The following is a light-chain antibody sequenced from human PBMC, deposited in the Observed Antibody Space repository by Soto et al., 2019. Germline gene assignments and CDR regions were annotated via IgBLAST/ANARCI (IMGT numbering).Light chain of an antibody. CDR3: QQYGRSSLT. CDR2: DAS. J-gene: IGKJ3*01. CDR1: QSVSNY. Sequence: EIVLTQSPATLSLSPGERATLSCWASQSVSNYFVWYQQKPGQAPRLLIFDASQRATGIPARFRGSGSGTDFTLSISSLEPEDFAVYYCQQYGRSSLTFGPGTKVDIK. V-gene: IGKV3-11*01.